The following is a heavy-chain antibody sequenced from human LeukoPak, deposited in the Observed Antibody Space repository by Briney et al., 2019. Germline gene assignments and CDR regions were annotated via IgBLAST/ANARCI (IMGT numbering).Heavy chain of an antibody. D-gene: IGHD3-10*01. CDR2: IRYDGSNK. CDR1: GFTFSSYG. CDR3: AKNGYYYGSGSYYTPGYYYYYYMDV. Sequence: GGSLRHSCAASGFTFSSYGMHWVRQAPGKGLEWVAFIRYDGSNKYYADSVKGRFTISRDNSKNTLYLQMNSLRAEDTAVYYCAKNGYYYGSGSYYTPGYYYYYYMDVWGKGTTVTISS. J-gene: IGHJ6*03. V-gene: IGHV3-30*02.